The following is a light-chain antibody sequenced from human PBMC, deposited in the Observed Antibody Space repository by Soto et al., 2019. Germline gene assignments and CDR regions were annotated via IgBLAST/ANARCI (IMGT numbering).Light chain of an antibody. CDR1: SSDVGGYNY. CDR2: DVS. V-gene: IGLV2-14*01. Sequence: SVLTKPSSVSGSPGQSITISCPGTSSDVGGYNYVSWYQQHPGKAPKLMIYDVSNRPSGVSNRFSGSKSGNTASLTISGLQAEDEADYYCSSYTSSSTYVFGTGTKVTVL. J-gene: IGLJ1*01. CDR3: SSYTSSSTYV.